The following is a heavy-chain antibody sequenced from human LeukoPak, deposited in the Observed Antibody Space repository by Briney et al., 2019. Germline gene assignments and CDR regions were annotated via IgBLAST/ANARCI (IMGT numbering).Heavy chain of an antibody. Sequence: PSETLSLTFTVSGGSISSGDYYWSWIRQPPGKGLEWIGYIYYSGSTYYNPSLKSRVTISVDTSKNQFSLKLSSVTAADTAVYYCARGRQYQLLLDAFDIWGQGTMVTVSS. CDR1: GGSISSGDYY. J-gene: IGHJ3*02. CDR2: IYYSGST. V-gene: IGHV4-30-4*08. D-gene: IGHD2-2*01. CDR3: ARGRQYQLLLDAFDI.